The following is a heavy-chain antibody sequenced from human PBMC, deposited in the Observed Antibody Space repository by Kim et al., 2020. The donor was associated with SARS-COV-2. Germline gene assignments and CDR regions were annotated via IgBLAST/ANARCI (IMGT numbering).Heavy chain of an antibody. CDR3: AREGGHCSSTSCSYYFDY. V-gene: IGHV3-21*01. CDR1: GFTFSSYS. D-gene: IGHD2-2*01. J-gene: IGHJ4*02. CDR2: ISSSRSYI. Sequence: GGSLRLSCAASGFTFSSYSMNWVRQAPGKGLEWVSSISSSRSYIYYADSVKGRFTISRDNAKNSLYLQMNSLRAEDTAVYYCAREGGHCSSTSCSYYFDYWGQGTLVTVSS.